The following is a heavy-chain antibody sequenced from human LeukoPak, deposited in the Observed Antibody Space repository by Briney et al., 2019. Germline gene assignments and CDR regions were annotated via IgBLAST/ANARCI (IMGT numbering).Heavy chain of an antibody. CDR2: ICQSGST. CDR1: GYSISSGYY. D-gene: IGHD2-15*01. CDR3: ARVIYCSGGSCYDGAWFDP. Sequence: PSETLSLTCAVSGYSISSGYYWGWIRQPPGKGLEWIGCICQSGSTYYNPSLKSRVTISVDTSKNQFSLKLISVTAADTAVYYCARVIYCSGGSCYDGAWFDPWGQGTLVTVSS. J-gene: IGHJ5*02. V-gene: IGHV4-38-2*01.